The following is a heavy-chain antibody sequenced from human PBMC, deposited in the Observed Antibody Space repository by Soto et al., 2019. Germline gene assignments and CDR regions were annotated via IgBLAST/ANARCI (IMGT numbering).Heavy chain of an antibody. D-gene: IGHD1-26*01. J-gene: IGHJ4*02. CDR2: IKQDGSEK. Sequence: EVQLVESGGGLVQPGGSLRLSCAASGFTFSRYWMSWVRQAPGKGLEWVANIKQDGSEKYYVDSVKGRFTISRDNAKNSLYLQMNSLRAEDTAVYYCARDRRGLDWGQGTLVTVSS. CDR3: ARDRRGLD. V-gene: IGHV3-7*01. CDR1: GFTFSRYW.